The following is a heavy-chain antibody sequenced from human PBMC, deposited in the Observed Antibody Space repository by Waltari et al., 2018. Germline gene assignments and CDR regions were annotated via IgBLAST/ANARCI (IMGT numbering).Heavy chain of an antibody. D-gene: IGHD2-15*01. CDR1: GFTFSSYW. CDR3: ASLSAEVVVVVAATSGTLHYYMDV. V-gene: IGHV3-7*01. CDR2: IKQDGSEK. Sequence: EVQLVESGGGLVQPGGSLRLSCAASGFTFSSYWMSWVRQAPGKGLVWVANIKQDGSEKYYVDSVKGRFTISRDNAKNSLYLQMNSLRAEDTAVYYCASLSAEVVVVVAATSGTLHYYMDVWGKGTTVTVSS. J-gene: IGHJ6*03.